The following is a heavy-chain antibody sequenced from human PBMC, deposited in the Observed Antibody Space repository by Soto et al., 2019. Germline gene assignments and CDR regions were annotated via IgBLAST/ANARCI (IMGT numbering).Heavy chain of an antibody. CDR3: ARHITMDPLLVY. V-gene: IGHV3-53*01. CDR2: IYSGGST. CDR1: GFTVSSNY. Sequence: EVQLVESGGGLIQPGGSLRLSCAVSGFTVSSNYMSWVRQAPGKGLEWVSVIYSGGSTYYADSVKGRFTIFRDNSKSTLYLQMNSLRAEDTAVYYCARHITMDPLLVYWGQGTLVTVSS. J-gene: IGHJ4*02. D-gene: IGHD3-10*01.